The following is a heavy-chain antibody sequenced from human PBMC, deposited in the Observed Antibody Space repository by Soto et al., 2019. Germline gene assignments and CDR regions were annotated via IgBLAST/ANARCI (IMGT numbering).Heavy chain of an antibody. Sequence: QVQLVESGGGVVQPGRSLRLSCAASGFPFTTYGMHWVREGPGKGLEWVAVISYDGSNKYYADSVKGRFTISRDNSKTTLYLQMNSRSPEDTALYYCAGGQYYFDYRGQGTLVTVSS. CDR2: ISYDGSNK. V-gene: IGHV3-30*03. CDR1: GFPFTTYG. D-gene: IGHD3-10*01. CDR3: AGGQYYFDY. J-gene: IGHJ4*02.